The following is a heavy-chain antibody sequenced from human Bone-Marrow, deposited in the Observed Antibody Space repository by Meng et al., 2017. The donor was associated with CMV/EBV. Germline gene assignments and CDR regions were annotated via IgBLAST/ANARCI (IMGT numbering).Heavy chain of an antibody. D-gene: IGHD2-2*01. V-gene: IGHV3-21*01. CDR3: ARDGRRYCSSTSCYEYFQH. Sequence: GGSLRLSCAASGFTFSSYSMNWVRQAPGKGLEWVSSISSSSSYIYYADSVKGRFTISRDNAKNSLYLQMNSLRAEDTAVYYCARDGRRYCSSTSCYEYFQHWGQGTLVTVSS. J-gene: IGHJ1*01. CDR1: GFTFSSYS. CDR2: ISSSSSYI.